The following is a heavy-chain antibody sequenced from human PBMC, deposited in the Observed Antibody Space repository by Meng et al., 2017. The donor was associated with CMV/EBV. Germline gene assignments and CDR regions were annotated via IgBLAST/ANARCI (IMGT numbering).Heavy chain of an antibody. V-gene: IGHV3-21*01. D-gene: IGHD6-6*01. J-gene: IGHJ4*02. CDR1: GFTFSSYS. CDR2: ISSSSSYI. Sequence: GGSLRLSCAASGFTFSSYSMNWVRQAPGEGLEWVSSISSSSSYIYYADSVKGRFTISRDNAKNSLYLQMNSLRAEDTAVYYCARGGIAARLCDYWGQGTLVTVSS. CDR3: ARGGIAARLCDY.